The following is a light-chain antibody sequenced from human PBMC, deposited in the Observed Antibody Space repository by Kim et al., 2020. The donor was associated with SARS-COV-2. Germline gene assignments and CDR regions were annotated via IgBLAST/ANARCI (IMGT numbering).Light chain of an antibody. Sequence: QSALTQPASVSGSPGQSLTISCTGTSSDVGGYNYVSWYQQHPGKAPKLLIYDVSQRPSGVSHRFSGSKSGNTASLIISGLQAEDEADYYCTSYTSSTTLRVSGGGTKVTVL. CDR2: DVS. V-gene: IGLV2-14*01. CDR1: SSDVGGYNY. J-gene: IGLJ2*01. CDR3: TSYTSSTTLRV.